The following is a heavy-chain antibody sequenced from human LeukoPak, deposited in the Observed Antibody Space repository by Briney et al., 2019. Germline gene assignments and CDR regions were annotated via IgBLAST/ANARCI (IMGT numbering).Heavy chain of an antibody. D-gene: IGHD2-15*01. CDR2: IYTSGST. Sequence: SQTLSLTCTVSGGSISSGSYYWSWIRQPAGKGLEWIGRIYTSGSTNYNPSLKSRVTISVDTSKNQFSLKLSSVTAADTAVYYCARDSCSGGSCYSSWSDPWGQGTLVTVSS. CDR3: ARDSCSGGSCYSSWSDP. V-gene: IGHV4-61*02. J-gene: IGHJ5*02. CDR1: GGSISSGSYY.